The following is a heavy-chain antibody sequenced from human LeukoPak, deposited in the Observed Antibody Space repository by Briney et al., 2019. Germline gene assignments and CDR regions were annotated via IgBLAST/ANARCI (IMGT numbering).Heavy chain of an antibody. CDR2: IYTSGST. CDR3: ARGSHRDWFDY. CDR1: GGSFSGYY. V-gene: IGHV4-59*10. J-gene: IGHJ4*02. D-gene: IGHD3-9*01. Sequence: SETLSLTCAVYGGSFSGYYWSWIRQPAGKGLEWIGRIYTSGSTNYNPSLKSRVTISVDTSKNQFSLKLSSVTAADTAVYYCARGSHRDWFDYWGQGTLVTVSS.